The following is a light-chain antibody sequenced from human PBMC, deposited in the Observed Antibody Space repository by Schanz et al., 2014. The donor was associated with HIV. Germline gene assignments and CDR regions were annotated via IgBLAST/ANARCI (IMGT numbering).Light chain of an antibody. Sequence: DVQMTQSPSSLSASVGDRVTITCRASHSITTYSNWYQQKPGKAPKLLIYAASNLQSGVPLRFNGSGSGTDFTLIISALQPEDFASYYCQQTYTTPSITFGQGTRLEIK. J-gene: IGKJ5*01. CDR2: AAS. V-gene: IGKV1-39*01. CDR3: QQTYTTPSIT. CDR1: HSITTY.